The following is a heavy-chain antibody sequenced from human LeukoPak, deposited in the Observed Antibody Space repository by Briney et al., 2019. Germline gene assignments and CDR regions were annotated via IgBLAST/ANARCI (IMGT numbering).Heavy chain of an antibody. CDR2: IRNNGATT. CDR1: GFTFSSYA. CDR3: AKRPEGYCSSTSCPPDY. J-gene: IGHJ4*02. Sequence: GGSLRLSCAASGFTFSSYAMSWVRQAPGKGLEWVSTIRNNGATTDYADSVKGRFTISRDDSKNTLYLQMNSLRAEDTAVYYCAKRPEGYCSSTSCPPDYWGQGTLVTVSS. V-gene: IGHV3-23*01. D-gene: IGHD2-2*01.